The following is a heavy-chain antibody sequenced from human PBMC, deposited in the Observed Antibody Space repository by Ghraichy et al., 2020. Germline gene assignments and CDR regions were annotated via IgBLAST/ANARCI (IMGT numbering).Heavy chain of an antibody. D-gene: IGHD3-10*01. CDR2: IFHGGII. Sequence: SQTRSLTCDVSGGSVSTAGWCSWVRQPPGKGLEWIGEIFHGGIINYSPSLKSRVTISVDKSKDQFSLNLRSVTAADTAVYYCTRGINHAFDIWGQGTLVTVSS. CDR1: GGSVSTAGW. CDR3: TRGINHAFDI. V-gene: IGHV4/OR15-8*01. J-gene: IGHJ3*02.